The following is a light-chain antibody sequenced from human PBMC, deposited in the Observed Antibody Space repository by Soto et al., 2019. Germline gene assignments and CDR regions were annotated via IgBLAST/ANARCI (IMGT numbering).Light chain of an antibody. CDR1: QSVSSNY. Sequence: EIVLTQSPGTLSLSPGERATLSCRASQSVSSNYLAWYQQKPGQAPKVLIYRASSRATGIPDRFSGSGSGTDFTLTISSLQSEDFAVYYCQQYNNWPITFGQGTRLEIK. CDR2: RAS. CDR3: QQYNNWPIT. J-gene: IGKJ5*01. V-gene: IGKV3-20*01.